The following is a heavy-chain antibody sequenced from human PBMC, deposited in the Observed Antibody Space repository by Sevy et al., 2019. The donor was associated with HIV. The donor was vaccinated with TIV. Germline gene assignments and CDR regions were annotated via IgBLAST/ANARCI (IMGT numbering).Heavy chain of an antibody. CDR1: GFTFNRYS. J-gene: IGHJ1*01. CDR2: ISFDATNK. CDR3: ACVRLSSDVAEYFQN. Sequence: GGSLRLSCAASGFTFNRYSMHWVRQAPGKGLEWVATISFDATNKHYPDSVKGRFTISRDNFQNSLFLQMDSLRPEDTAVYYCACVRLSSDVAEYFQNWGQGTLVTVSS. V-gene: IGHV3-30-3*01. D-gene: IGHD1-26*01.